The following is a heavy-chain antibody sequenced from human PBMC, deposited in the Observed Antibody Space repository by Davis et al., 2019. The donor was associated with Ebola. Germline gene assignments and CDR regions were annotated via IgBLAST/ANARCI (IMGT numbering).Heavy chain of an antibody. CDR2: IRSDGINT. V-gene: IGHV3-64D*08. D-gene: IGHD1-26*01. CDR1: GFTFSSYT. CDR3: VKGIVGTAKVY. J-gene: IGHJ4*02. Sequence: ESLKISCSASGFTFSSYTMHWVRQAPGKGLECVSAIRSDGINTYYADSVKGRFTISRDNSKNILYLQMSSLRAEDTAVYYCVKGIVGTAKVYWGQGTLVTVSS.